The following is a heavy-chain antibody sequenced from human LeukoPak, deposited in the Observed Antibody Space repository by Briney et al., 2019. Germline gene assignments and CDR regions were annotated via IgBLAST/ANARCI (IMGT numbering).Heavy chain of an antibody. CDR1: GGSIGPYY. CDR3: GRSGGSGFQLDY. Sequence: PSETLSLTCTVSGGSIGPYYWSWLRQPAGKALEWIGRSYTTGSTNYNPSLKSRVTMSLDTSKNQFSLTLSYVTASDTAVYHYGRSGGSGFQLDYWGQGTLVTVSS. D-gene: IGHD2-15*01. V-gene: IGHV4-4*07. CDR2: SYTTGST. J-gene: IGHJ4*02.